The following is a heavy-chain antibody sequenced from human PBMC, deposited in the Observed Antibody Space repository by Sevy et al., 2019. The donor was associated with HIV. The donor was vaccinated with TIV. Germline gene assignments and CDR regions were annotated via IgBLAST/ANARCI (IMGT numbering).Heavy chain of an antibody. Sequence: GGSLRLSCSASGFTFSSYTMIWVRQAPGRGLEWVSASSGTGSYIYYADSVKDRFTISRDNAKNLLCLQMNSLRAEDTAVYYCARDHGYCSGGSCYSGGYWGQGTLVTVSS. D-gene: IGHD2-15*01. J-gene: IGHJ4*02. CDR2: SSGTGSYI. CDR1: GFTFSSYT. CDR3: ARDHGYCSGGSCYSGGY. V-gene: IGHV3-21*06.